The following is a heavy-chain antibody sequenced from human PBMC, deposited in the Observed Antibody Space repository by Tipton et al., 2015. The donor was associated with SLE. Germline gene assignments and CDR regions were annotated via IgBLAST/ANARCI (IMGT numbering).Heavy chain of an antibody. Sequence: SLRLSCAASGFTFSSYSMNWVRQAPGKGLEWVSYISSSSSTIYYADSVKGRFTISRDNAKNSLYLQMNSLRAEDTAVYYCASNTLWFGTEYFQHWGQGTLVTVSS. J-gene: IGHJ1*01. CDR2: ISSSSSTI. V-gene: IGHV3-48*04. D-gene: IGHD3-10*01. CDR1: GFTFSSYS. CDR3: ASNTLWFGTEYFQH.